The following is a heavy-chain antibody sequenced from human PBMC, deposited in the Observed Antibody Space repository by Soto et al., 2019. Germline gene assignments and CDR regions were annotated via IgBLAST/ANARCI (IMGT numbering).Heavy chain of an antibody. CDR1: GFSLSNGKVG. CDR2: IFSNDEK. Sequence: SGPTLVNPTETLTLTCTVSGFSLSNGKVGVSWIRQPPGKALEWLAHIFSNDEKSYRTSLKSRLTISENTSKSQVVLTMNNIDPVVTASYYFARILFGRSVAGGYFYMDVWGKGTTVTVSS. CDR3: ARILFGRSVAGGYFYMDV. D-gene: IGHD6-19*01. V-gene: IGHV2-26*01. J-gene: IGHJ6*03.